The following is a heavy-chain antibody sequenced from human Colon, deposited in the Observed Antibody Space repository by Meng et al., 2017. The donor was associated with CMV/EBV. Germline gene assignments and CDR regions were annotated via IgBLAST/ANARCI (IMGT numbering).Heavy chain of an antibody. Sequence: GGSLRLSCAASGFIFSSYAMHWVRQAPGKGLEWVAFIEYDGGYSYYIDSVKGRFTISRDNSKKTLYLQMNNLSTEDTAVYYCARVARNYYYGMDVWGQGTTVTVSS. CDR1: GFIFSSYA. CDR3: ARVARNYYYGMDV. V-gene: IGHV3-33*05. J-gene: IGHJ6*02. CDR2: IEYDGGYS.